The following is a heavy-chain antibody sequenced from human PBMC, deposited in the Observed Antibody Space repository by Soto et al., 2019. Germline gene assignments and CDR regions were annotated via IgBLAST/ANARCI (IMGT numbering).Heavy chain of an antibody. J-gene: IGHJ6*02. V-gene: IGHV3-11*01. CDR3: AGGAVAGTYYYYYGMDV. CDR2: ISSSGSTI. Sequence: QVQLVESGGGLVKPGGSLRLSCAASGFTFSDYYMSWIRQAPGKGLEWVSYISSSGSTIYYADSVKGRFTISRDNAKNXPYRQMNSLRAEDTAVYYCAGGAVAGTYYYYYGMDVWGQGTTVTVSS. D-gene: IGHD6-19*01. CDR1: GFTFSDYY.